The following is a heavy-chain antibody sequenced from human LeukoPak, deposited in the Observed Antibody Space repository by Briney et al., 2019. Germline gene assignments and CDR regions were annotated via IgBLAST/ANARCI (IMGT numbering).Heavy chain of an antibody. CDR3: ARESSWYYSRAYYYYMDV. Sequence: GGSLRLSCAASGFTFSSYSMNWVRQAPGKGLEWVSYISSSSSTIYYADSVKGRFTISRDNAKNSLYLQMNSLRAEDTAVYYCARESSWYYSRAYYYYMDVWGKGTTVTISS. CDR1: GFTFSSYS. J-gene: IGHJ6*03. CDR2: ISSSSSTI. V-gene: IGHV3-48*01. D-gene: IGHD6-13*01.